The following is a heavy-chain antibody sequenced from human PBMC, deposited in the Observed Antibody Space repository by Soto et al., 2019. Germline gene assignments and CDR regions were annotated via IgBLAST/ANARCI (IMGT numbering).Heavy chain of an antibody. CDR2: ISYDGSNK. CDR3: ERGARRLYYYYGMEV. V-gene: IGHV3-30-3*01. Sequence: GFLRLSSEAAGLSLSSYAMHWVRHAPGKGLEWVAVISYDGSNKDYADSVKGRFTISRDNSKNTLYLQMNRLRAEDTAGYYCERGARRLYYYYGMEVWGQGTTVTVSS. J-gene: IGHJ6*02. CDR1: GLSLSSYA. D-gene: IGHD1-26*01.